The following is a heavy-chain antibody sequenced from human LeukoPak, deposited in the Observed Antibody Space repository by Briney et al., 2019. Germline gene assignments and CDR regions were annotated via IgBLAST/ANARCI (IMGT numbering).Heavy chain of an antibody. CDR1: GFTVNTYA. CDR2: ISGSGGKT. J-gene: IGHJ4*02. D-gene: IGHD1-7*01. CDR3: AKDGKTRNWNYFQAKPVY. V-gene: IGHV3-23*01. Sequence: GGSLRLSCAASGFTVNTYAMSWVREAPGKGLEWVSGISGSGGKTYYADSVKGRFTISRDNSKNTLYPQMNSLRAEDTAVYYCAKDGKTRNWNYFQAKPVYWGQGTLVTVSS.